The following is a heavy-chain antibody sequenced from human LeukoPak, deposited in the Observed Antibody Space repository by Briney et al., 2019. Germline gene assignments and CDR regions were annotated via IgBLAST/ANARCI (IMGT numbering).Heavy chain of an antibody. CDR1: GGSISSSNYY. J-gene: IGHJ3*02. V-gene: IGHV4-39*01. D-gene: IGHD3-10*01. CDR2: ISYSGST. Sequence: SETLSLTCTVSGGSISSSNYYWGWIRQPPGKGLEWIGSISYSGSTYYNPSLKSRVTISVDASKNQFSLNLSSVTAADTAVYYCARSLGIIRAFDTWGQGTMVTVSS. CDR3: ARSLGIIRAFDT.